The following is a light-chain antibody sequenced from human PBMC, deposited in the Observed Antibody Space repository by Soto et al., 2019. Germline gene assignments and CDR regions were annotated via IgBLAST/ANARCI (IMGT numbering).Light chain of an antibody. V-gene: IGLV7-46*01. J-gene: IGLJ2*01. Sequence: QTVVTQEPSLTVSPGGTVTLTCGFSTGAVTSGHYPYWFQQKPGQAPTTLIYDTDNKHSWTPARFSGSLLGGKAALTLSGAQPEDEADYYCLVSYSGARVFGGGTQLTDL. CDR1: TGAVTSGHY. CDR3: LVSYSGARV. CDR2: DTD.